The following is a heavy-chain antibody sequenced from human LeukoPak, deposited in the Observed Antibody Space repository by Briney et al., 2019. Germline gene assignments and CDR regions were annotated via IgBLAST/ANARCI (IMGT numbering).Heavy chain of an antibody. CDR2: FDPEDGET. J-gene: IGHJ5*02. D-gene: IGHD4-17*01. Sequence: ASMKVSCKVSGYTLTELSMHWVRQAPGKGLEWMGGFDPEDGETIYAQKFQGRVTMTEDTSTDTAYMELSSLRSEDTAVYYCATLMTTVTTGWFDPWGQGTLVTVSS. V-gene: IGHV1-24*01. CDR3: ATLMTTVTTGWFDP. CDR1: GYTLTELS.